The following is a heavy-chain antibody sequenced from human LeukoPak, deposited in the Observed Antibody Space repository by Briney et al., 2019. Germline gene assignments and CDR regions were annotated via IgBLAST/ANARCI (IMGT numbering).Heavy chain of an antibody. CDR1: GYTFTTYY. V-gene: IGHV1-46*04. CDR2: INPSGGTT. CDR3: SRDLGGSYNDY. J-gene: IGHJ4*02. D-gene: IGHD1-26*01. Sequence: ASVEVSCKASGYTFTTYYMHWVRQAPGQGLEWVGVINPSGGTTTYAQKLQGRVTMTRDTSTSTVYMELSSLRIEDTAVYYCSRDLGGSYNDYWGQGTMVTVSS.